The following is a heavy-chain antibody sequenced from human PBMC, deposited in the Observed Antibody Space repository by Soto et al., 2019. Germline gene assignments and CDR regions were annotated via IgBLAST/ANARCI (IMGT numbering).Heavy chain of an antibody. J-gene: IGHJ4*02. CDR2: IIPIFGTA. CDR1: GGTFSSYA. Sequence: GASVKVSCKASGGTFSSYAISWVRQAPGQGLEWMGGIIPIFGTANYAQKFQGRVTITADESTSTAYMELSSLRSEDTAVHYCARARASYYYDSSGSNGGPFDYWGQGTLVTVS. V-gene: IGHV1-69*13. D-gene: IGHD3-22*01. CDR3: ARARASYYYDSSGSNGGPFDY.